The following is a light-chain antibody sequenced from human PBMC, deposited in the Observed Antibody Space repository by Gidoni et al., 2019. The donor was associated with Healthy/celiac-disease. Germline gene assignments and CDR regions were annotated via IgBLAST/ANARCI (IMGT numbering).Light chain of an antibody. CDR1: QSISSY. V-gene: IGKV1-39*01. Sequence: DIQMNQSPSSLSASVGDRVTITCRASQSISSYLNGYQQKPGKAPKLLIYAASSLQSGVPSRFSGSGSGTDFTLTISSLQPEDFATYYCQQSYSTPRTLGQGTKVEIK. CDR2: AAS. J-gene: IGKJ1*01. CDR3: QQSYSTPRT.